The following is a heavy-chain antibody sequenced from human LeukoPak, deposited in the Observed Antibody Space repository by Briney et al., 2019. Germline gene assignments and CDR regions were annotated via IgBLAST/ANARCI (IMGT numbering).Heavy chain of an antibody. D-gene: IGHD6-13*01. V-gene: IGHV4-39*07. CDR3: ARVTGYMTEDFFDY. CDR1: GGSISSNSYY. CDR2: IYYSGST. J-gene: IGHJ4*02. Sequence: ASETLSLTCTVSGGSISSNSYYWGWIRQPPGKGLEWIGSIYYSGSTDYNPSLKSRVTISVDTSRNQFSLRLSSVTAADTAVYYCARVTGYMTEDFFDYWGQGTLVTVSS.